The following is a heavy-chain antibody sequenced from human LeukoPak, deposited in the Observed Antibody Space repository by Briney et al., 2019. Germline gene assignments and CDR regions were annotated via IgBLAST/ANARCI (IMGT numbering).Heavy chain of an antibody. CDR3: ARDKSVHYFDY. Sequence: GGSLRLSCAASGFTFSSYAMSWVRQAPGKGLEWVAVISYDGNNKYYADSVKGRFTISRDNSKNTFYLQMNSLRAEDTAVYYCARDKSVHYFDYWGQGTLVTVSS. J-gene: IGHJ4*02. V-gene: IGHV3-30-3*01. CDR2: ISYDGNNK. CDR1: GFTFSSYA.